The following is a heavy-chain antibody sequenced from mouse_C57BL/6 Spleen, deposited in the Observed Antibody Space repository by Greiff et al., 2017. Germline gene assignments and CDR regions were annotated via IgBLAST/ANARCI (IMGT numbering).Heavy chain of an antibody. CDR1: GFTFSDYY. V-gene: IGHV5-16*01. CDR3: ARGGIYYDYLYAMDY. D-gene: IGHD2-4*01. Sequence: EVHLVESEGGLVQPGSSMKLSCTASGFTFSDYYMAWVRQVPEKGLEWVANINYDGSSTYYLDSLKSRFIISRDNAKNILYLQMSSLKSEDTATYYCARGGIYYDYLYAMDYWGQGTSVTVSS. CDR2: INYDGSST. J-gene: IGHJ4*01.